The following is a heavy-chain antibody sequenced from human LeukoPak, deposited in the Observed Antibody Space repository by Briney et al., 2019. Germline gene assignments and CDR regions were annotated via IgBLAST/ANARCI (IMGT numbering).Heavy chain of an antibody. CDR1: GFTFTIYT. D-gene: IGHD5-18*01. V-gene: IGHV3-64D*06. CDR3: ATETGYNYGFDH. Sequence: PGGSLRLSCSASGFTFTIYTMHWVRQAPGKGLEYVSAISSNGGTTYYADSVKGRFFISRDNSKNTLFLQLSSLRPEDTAVYYCATETGYNYGFDHWGQGTLVTVSS. CDR2: ISSNGGTT. J-gene: IGHJ5*02.